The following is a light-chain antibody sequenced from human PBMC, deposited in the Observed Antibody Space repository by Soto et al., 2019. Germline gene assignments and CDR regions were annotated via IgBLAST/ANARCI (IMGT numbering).Light chain of an antibody. J-gene: IGKJ1*01. CDR1: QSVSSR. CDR2: DAS. Sequence: QMKQSPFTLSASVGDRVTITCRASQSVSSRLAWHQQKPGKAPKVLIYDASNLKSGVPSRFSGSGSGTEFTLTISSLQPDDFATYDCQQYTSYPWTFGQGTKVDIK. CDR3: QQYTSYPWT. V-gene: IGKV1-5*01.